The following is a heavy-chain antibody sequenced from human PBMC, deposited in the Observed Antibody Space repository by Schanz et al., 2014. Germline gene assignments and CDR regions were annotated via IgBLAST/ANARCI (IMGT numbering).Heavy chain of an antibody. J-gene: IGHJ3*02. CDR2: ISWNSGTA. V-gene: IGHV3-9*01. CDR3: AKDPHRDYGGKPQAFDI. D-gene: IGHD4-17*01. CDR1: GFTFDDYA. Sequence: EVQLVESGGGLVQPGRSLRLSCAASGFTFDDYAMHWVRQAPGKGLEYVSGISWNSGTAVYADSAKGRFTISRDNAKNSLYLQMNSLRAEDTALYYCAKDPHRDYGGKPQAFDIWGQGTMVTVSS.